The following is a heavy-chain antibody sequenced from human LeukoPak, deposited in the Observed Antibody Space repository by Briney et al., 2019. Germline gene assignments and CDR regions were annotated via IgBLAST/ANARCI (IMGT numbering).Heavy chain of an antibody. V-gene: IGHV4-38-2*02. CDR2: INHSGTT. J-gene: IGHJ4*02. Sequence: SETLSLTCTVSGYSITSGYYWAWIRQPPGKGLEWIGSINHSGTTNYNPSLKSRVTISVDTSKNQFSLKLSSVTAADTAVYYCARHIIRGGRKRRGFTTNNHIFDYWGQGTLVTVSS. CDR1: GYSITSGYY. CDR3: ARHIIRGGRKRRGFTTNNHIFDY. D-gene: IGHD3-3*01.